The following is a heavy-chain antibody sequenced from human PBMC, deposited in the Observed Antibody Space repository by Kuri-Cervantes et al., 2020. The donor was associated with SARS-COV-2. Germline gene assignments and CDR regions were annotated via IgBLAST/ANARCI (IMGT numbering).Heavy chain of an antibody. CDR2: INSDGSST. J-gene: IGHJ5*02. D-gene: IGHD2-2*01. Sequence: GGSLRLSCAASGFTFSSYAMHWVRQAPGKGLVWVSRINSDGSSTSYADSVKGRFTISRDNAKNTLYLQMNSLRAEDTAVYYCAREKGYCSSTSCYRNWFDPWGQGTLVTVSS. V-gene: IGHV3-74*01. CDR1: GFTFSSYA. CDR3: AREKGYCSSTSCYRNWFDP.